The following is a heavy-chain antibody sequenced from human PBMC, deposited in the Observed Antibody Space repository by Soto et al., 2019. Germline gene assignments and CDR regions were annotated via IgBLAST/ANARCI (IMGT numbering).Heavy chain of an antibody. V-gene: IGHV4-31*03. Sequence: QVQLQESGPGLEKPSQTLSLTCTVSGGSISSGGYYWSWIRQHPGKGLEWIGYIYYSGSTYYNPSLKSRVTISVDTSKNQFSLKLSSVTAADTAVYYCARGIQVGELLSDVNPKLWFDPWGQGTLVTVSS. D-gene: IGHD3-10*01. CDR1: GGSISSGGYY. CDR2: IYYSGST. J-gene: IGHJ5*02. CDR3: ARGIQVGELLSDVNPKLWFDP.